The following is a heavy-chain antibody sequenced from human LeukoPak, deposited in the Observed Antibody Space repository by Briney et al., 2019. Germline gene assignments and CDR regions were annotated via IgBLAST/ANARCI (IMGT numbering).Heavy chain of an antibody. D-gene: IGHD4-23*01. Sequence: PSETLSLTCAVYGGSLSDYYWSWIRQSPGKGLEWIGEISHRGRTYYNLSLKSRVTISIDTSKNQFSLKVNSVSAADTAVYYCARDLYGGTSATFDYWGQGTLVTVSS. V-gene: IGHV4-34*01. CDR1: GGSLSDYY. CDR3: ARDLYGGTSATFDY. J-gene: IGHJ4*02. CDR2: ISHRGRT.